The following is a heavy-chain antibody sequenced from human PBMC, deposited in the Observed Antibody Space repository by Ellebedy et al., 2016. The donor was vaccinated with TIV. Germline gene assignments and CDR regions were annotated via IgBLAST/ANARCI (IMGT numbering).Heavy chain of an antibody. CDR3: ARELPLYCSGGSCYSYYFDY. V-gene: IGHV3-33*01. Sequence: GESLKISCAASGFIFSSYGMHWVRQAPGKGLEWVAVIWYDGSTKYYADSVKGRFTISRDNSKNTLYLQMNSLRAEDTAVYYCARELPLYCSGGSCYSYYFDYWGQGTLVTVSS. CDR1: GFIFSSYG. D-gene: IGHD2-15*01. J-gene: IGHJ4*02. CDR2: IWYDGSTK.